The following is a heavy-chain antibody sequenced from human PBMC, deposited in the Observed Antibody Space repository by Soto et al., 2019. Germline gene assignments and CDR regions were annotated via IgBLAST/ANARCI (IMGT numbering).Heavy chain of an antibody. D-gene: IGHD3-22*01. Sequence: SETLSLTCTVSGGSISSSSYYWGWIRQPPGKGLEWIGSIYYSGSTYYNPSLKSRVTISVDTSKNQFSLKLSSVTAADTAVYYCASPTYYYDSSGYSWIFDYWGQGTLVTVSS. CDR1: GGSISSSSYY. CDR2: IYYSGST. J-gene: IGHJ4*02. V-gene: IGHV4-39*01. CDR3: ASPTYYYDSSGYSWIFDY.